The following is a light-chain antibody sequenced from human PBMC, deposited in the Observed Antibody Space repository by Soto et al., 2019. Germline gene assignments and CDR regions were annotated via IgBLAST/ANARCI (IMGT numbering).Light chain of an antibody. CDR3: QQNNSHST. CDR2: DAS. CDR1: QSVSSH. V-gene: IGKV1-5*01. J-gene: IGKJ1*01. Sequence: DIQITQYPSTLSASAGERATITCRASQSVSSHLAWYQQKPGKAPKLRIYDASSLESGAPSRCGGSSSGTDFPLIISSLQPDDFATYYYQQNNSHSTFGQGTKVDIK.